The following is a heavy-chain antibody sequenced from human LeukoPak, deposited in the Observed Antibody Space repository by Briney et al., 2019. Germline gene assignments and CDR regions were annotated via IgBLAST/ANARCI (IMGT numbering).Heavy chain of an antibody. CDR3: ARDLFFEQQLVHYGMDV. Sequence: SGTLSLTCAVSGGSISSSNWWSWVRQPPGKGLEWIGRVYTSGSTNYNPSLKSRVTMSVDTSKNQFSLKLSSVTAADTAVYYCARDLFFEQQLVHYGMDVWGQGTTVTVSS. CDR2: VYTSGST. J-gene: IGHJ6*02. CDR1: GGSISSSNW. V-gene: IGHV4-4*02. D-gene: IGHD6-13*01.